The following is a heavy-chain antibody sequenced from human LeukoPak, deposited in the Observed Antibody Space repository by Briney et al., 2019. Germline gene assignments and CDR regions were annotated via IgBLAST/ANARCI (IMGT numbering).Heavy chain of an antibody. CDR2: IYPSDSDT. D-gene: IGHD3-9*01. V-gene: IGHV5-51*01. J-gene: IGHJ4*02. CDR3: ALNYDILTGPGNFDY. Sequence: GESLKISCKGSGYSFTSYWIGWVRQMPGKGLEWMGIIYPSDSDTRYSPSFQGQVTISADKSISTAYLQWSSLKASDTAMYYCALNYDILTGPGNFDYWGQGTLVTVSS. CDR1: GYSFTSYW.